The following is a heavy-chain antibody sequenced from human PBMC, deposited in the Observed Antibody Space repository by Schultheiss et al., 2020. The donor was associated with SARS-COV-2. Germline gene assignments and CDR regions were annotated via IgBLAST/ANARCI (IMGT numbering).Heavy chain of an antibody. CDR2: IYHSGTT. V-gene: IGHV4-4*02. J-gene: IGHJ1*01. Sequence: SETLSLTCAVSGGSISSSNWWNWVRQPPGKGLEWIGEIYHSGTTNYKPSLTSRVTISVDKSKNQFSLKLSSVTAADTAVYYCARHRDGYNAEYFQHWGQGTLVTVSS. D-gene: IGHD5-24*01. CDR3: ARHRDGYNAEYFQH. CDR1: GGSISSSNW.